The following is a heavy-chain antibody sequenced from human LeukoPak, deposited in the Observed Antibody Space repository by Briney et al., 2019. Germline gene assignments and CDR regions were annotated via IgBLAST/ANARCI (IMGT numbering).Heavy chain of an antibody. D-gene: IGHD3-16*01. Sequence: GGSLRLSCAASGFTFSSYAMSWVRQAPGKGLEWVSSILDSGYSTYYANSVKGRFTISRDNSNNTLYLQMNSLRAEDTAVYYCAKLGGHPLHNYYVGVWGKGTTVAVSS. J-gene: IGHJ6*03. CDR1: GFTFSSYA. CDR2: ILDSGYST. CDR3: AKLGGHPLHNYYVGV. V-gene: IGHV3-23*01.